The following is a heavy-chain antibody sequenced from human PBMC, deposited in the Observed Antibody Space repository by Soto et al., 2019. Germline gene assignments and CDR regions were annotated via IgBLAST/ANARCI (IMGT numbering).Heavy chain of an antibody. V-gene: IGHV4-59*01. CDR2: IYYSGST. Sequence: SETLSLTCTVSGGSISSYYWSCIRQPPGKGLESSGYIYYSGSTNYNPSLKSRVTISVDTSKNQFSLKMSSVTAAATAVYYCARGRYCSSASRLFHGMDVWGQGTKVTVSS. D-gene: IGHD2-15*01. CDR3: ARGRYCSSASRLFHGMDV. J-gene: IGHJ6*02. CDR1: GGSISSYY.